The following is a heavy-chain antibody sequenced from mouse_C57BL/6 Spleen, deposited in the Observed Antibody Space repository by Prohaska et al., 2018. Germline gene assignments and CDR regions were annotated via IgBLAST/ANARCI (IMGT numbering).Heavy chain of an antibody. J-gene: IGHJ3*01. D-gene: IGHD2-4*01. Sequence: GTNYNEKFKSKATLTVDKSSSTAYMQLSSLTSEDSAVYYCACYDYDVGWFAYWGQGTLVTVSA. V-gene: IGHV1-53*01. CDR3: ACYDYDVGWFAY. CDR2: GT.